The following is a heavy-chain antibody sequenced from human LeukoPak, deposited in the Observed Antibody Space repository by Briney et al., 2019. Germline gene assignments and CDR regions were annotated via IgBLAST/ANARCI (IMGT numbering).Heavy chain of an antibody. Sequence: GGSLRLSCAASGFIFSNYGMNWVRQAPGKGLEWVSAISGSGGSTYYADSVKGRFTISRDNSKNTLYLQMNSLRAEDTAVYYCAKDTLVVPAATFDYWGQGTPVAVSS. CDR1: GFIFSNYG. V-gene: IGHV3-23*01. CDR3: AKDTLVVPAATFDY. J-gene: IGHJ4*02. CDR2: ISGSGGST. D-gene: IGHD2-2*01.